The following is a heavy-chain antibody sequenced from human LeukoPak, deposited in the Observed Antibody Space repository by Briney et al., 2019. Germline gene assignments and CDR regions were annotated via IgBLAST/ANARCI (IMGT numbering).Heavy chain of an antibody. CDR3: ASGVRNDLNFDY. CDR1: GYSISSGYY. J-gene: IGHJ4*02. Sequence: SETLSLTCAVSGYSISSGYYWGWIRQPPGKRLGWIGSIYHSGSTYYNPSLKSRDTISVDTSKNQFSLKLSPVTAADTAVYYCASGVRNDLNFDYWGQGTLVTVSS. CDR2: IYHSGST. D-gene: IGHD2-8*01. V-gene: IGHV4-38-2*01.